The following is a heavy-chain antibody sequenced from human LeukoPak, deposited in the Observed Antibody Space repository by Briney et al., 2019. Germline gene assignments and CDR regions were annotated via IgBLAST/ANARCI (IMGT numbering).Heavy chain of an antibody. CDR3: ARGGNRFGGFYFDY. J-gene: IGHJ4*02. V-gene: IGHV4-31*03. D-gene: IGHD3-10*01. Sequence: SETLSLACTVSADSLSNGGHYWAWIRQLPGKGLESIGFIHHSGSSRHNPSLKDRVAISVDASRKQFALRLSSVTAADTAIYYCARGGNRFGGFYFDYWGQGIQVIVSS. CDR2: IHHSGSS. CDR1: ADSLSNGGHY.